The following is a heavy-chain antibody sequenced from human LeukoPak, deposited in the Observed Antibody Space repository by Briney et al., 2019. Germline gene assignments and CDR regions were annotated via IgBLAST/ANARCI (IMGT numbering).Heavy chain of an antibody. J-gene: IGHJ4*02. D-gene: IGHD2-21*01. CDR1: GGTFSSDT. CDR3: ASKGDTYCGGDCYSN. Sequence: SVKVSCKASGGTFSSDTISWVRQAPGQGGEWMGRIIPILGIANYAQKLEGRVTITADKSTSTAYMELSSLRSEDTAVYYCASKGDTYCGGDCYSNWGQGTLVTVSS. CDR2: IIPILGIA. V-gene: IGHV1-69*02.